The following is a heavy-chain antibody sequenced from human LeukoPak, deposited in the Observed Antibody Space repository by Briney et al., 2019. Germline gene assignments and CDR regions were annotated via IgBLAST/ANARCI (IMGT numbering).Heavy chain of an antibody. J-gene: IGHJ4*02. CDR3: ARAVSGHYGMFDY. CDR2: INGDGSST. V-gene: IGHV3-74*01. CDR1: GFSVSSCW. Sequence: GGSLRLSCAASGFSVSSCWMHWVRQAPGKGLVWVSRINGDGSSTSYADSVRGRFTISRDNAKSTVYLQMNGLRAEDTAVYYCARAVSGHYGMFDYWGQGTLVTVSS. D-gene: IGHD3-10*01.